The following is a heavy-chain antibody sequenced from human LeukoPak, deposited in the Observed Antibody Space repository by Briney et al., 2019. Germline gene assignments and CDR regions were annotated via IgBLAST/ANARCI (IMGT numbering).Heavy chain of an antibody. CDR3: ARGKGYDSPSGAFDI. Sequence: SETLSLTCTVSSGSITSGGYYWSWFRQPPGKGLEWIGYTFYRGTPYYNPSLKRRVTISLDRSKNHFSLNMTSVTAADTAMYFGARGKGYDSPSGAFDIWGHGAMVTVSS. D-gene: IGHD3-9*01. V-gene: IGHV4-30-2*01. J-gene: IGHJ3*02. CDR1: SGSITSGGYY. CDR2: TFYRGTP.